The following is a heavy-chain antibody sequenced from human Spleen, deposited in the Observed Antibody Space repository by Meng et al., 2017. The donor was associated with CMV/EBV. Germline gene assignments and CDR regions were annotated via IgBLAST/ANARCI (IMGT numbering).Heavy chain of an antibody. CDR1: VHSITNGAYS. CDR3: AGADYYDSSGSEY. Sequence: SVHSITNGAYSCYWIRQHPRRGLEWLGYIHYTGSAYYNPSVRTPVIMSVDPSKNQFSLRLTSVTAADTAVYYCAGADYYDSSGSEYWGQGILVTVSS. J-gene: IGHJ4*02. CDR2: IHYTGSA. D-gene: IGHD3-22*01. V-gene: IGHV4-31*01.